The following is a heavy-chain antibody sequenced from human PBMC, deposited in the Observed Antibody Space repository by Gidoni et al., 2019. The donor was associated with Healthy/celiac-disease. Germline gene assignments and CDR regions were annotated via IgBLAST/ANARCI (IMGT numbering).Heavy chain of an antibody. CDR1: GGPFSSYA. V-gene: IGHV1-69*09. CDR3: ARGRDIVATRYYYYYGMDV. D-gene: IGHD5-12*01. CDR2: IIPILGIA. Sequence: QVQLVQSGAEVKKPGSSVKVSCKASGGPFSSYAISWVRQAPGQGLEWMGRIIPILGIANYAQKFQGRVTITADKSTSTAYMELSSLRSEDTAVYYCARGRDIVATRYYYYYGMDVWGQGTTVTVSS. J-gene: IGHJ6*02.